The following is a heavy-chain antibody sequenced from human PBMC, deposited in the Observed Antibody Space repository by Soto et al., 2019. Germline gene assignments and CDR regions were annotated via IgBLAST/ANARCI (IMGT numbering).Heavy chain of an antibody. J-gene: IGHJ6*02. Sequence: VSLRLSCAASGFTFSSYSMNWVRQAPGKGLEWVSSITSSSSSIYYADSVKGRFTISRDNAKNSLYLQMNSLRAEDTAVYYCARRGGTNYYYYYGMDVWGQGTTVTVPS. V-gene: IGHV3-21*01. CDR3: ARRGGTNYYYYYGMDV. CDR2: ITSSSSSI. CDR1: GFTFSSYS. D-gene: IGHD2-8*01.